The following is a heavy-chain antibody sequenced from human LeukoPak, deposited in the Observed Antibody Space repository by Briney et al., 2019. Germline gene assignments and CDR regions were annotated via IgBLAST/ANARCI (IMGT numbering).Heavy chain of an antibody. CDR3: ARYGITIVRGGKYYFDS. CDR2: INHSEGA. J-gene: IGHJ4*02. D-gene: IGHD3-10*01. CDR1: GGSFNPYY. V-gene: IGHV4-34*01. Sequence: SETLSLTCAVFGGSFNPYYWTWIRQPPGKGLEWIGEINHSEGANYNPSLKSRVTISVDTSKNQFSLRLSSVTAADTAVYYCARYGITIVRGGKYYFDSWGQGTLVTVSS.